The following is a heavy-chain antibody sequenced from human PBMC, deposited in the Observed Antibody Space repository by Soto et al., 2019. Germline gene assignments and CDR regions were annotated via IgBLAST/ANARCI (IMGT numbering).Heavy chain of an antibody. CDR2: INHSGST. D-gene: IGHD5-12*01. Sequence: QVQLQQWGAGLLKPSETLSLTCAVYGGSFSGYYWSWIRQPPGKGLGWIGEINHSGSTNYNPSLKSRVTIAVDTSKNQFSRKLSSVTAADTAVYYCARGGASGYRDRYRPKDYGGQGTLVTVSS. V-gene: IGHV4-34*01. CDR1: GGSFSGYY. CDR3: ARGGASGYRDRYRPKDY. J-gene: IGHJ4*02.